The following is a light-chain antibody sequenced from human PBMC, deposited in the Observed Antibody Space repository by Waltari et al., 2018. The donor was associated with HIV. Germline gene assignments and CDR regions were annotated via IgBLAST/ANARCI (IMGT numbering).Light chain of an antibody. V-gene: IGLV2-14*01. CDR2: EVS. Sequence: QSALAQPASVSGSPGQSITISCTGTSSDVGGSPYVSWYQQPPGKAPKLMIYEVSYRPPGFYHPFSGSRSGNTASLTSSGLQADDEADYYCSSYTISSNLVFGGGTKLTVL. CDR3: SSYTISSNLV. CDR1: SSDVGGSPY. J-gene: IGLJ3*02.